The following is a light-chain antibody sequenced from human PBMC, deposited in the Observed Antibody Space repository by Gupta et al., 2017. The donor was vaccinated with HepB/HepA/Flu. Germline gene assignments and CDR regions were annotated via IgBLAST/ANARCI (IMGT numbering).Light chain of an antibody. CDR2: WAS. Sequence: NCKSSQSVLYSSNNKNYLAWYQQKPGQPPKLLIYWASTRESGVPDRFSGSGSGTDFTLTISSLQAEDVAVYYCQQYYSTPRTFGQGTKLEIK. CDR3: QQYYSTPRT. V-gene: IGKV4-1*01. CDR1: QSVLYSSNNKNY. J-gene: IGKJ2*01.